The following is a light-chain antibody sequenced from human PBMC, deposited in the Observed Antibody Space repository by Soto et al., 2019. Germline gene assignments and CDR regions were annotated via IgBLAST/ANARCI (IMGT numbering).Light chain of an antibody. V-gene: IGKV2-28*01. Sequence: DIVMTQSPLSLPVTPGEPASISCRSSQSLLHSNGYNYLDWYLQKPGQSPQLLIYLGSNRASGVPDRISGSGSGTDFTLKISRXEAEDVGVYYCMQALQTPITFGQGTRLEIK. CDR1: QSLLHSNGYNY. J-gene: IGKJ5*01. CDR2: LGS. CDR3: MQALQTPIT.